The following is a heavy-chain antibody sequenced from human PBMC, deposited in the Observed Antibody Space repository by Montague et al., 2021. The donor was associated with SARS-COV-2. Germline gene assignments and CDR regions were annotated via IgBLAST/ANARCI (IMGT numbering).Heavy chain of an antibody. CDR3: ARVGRGSSWYEVAFDI. Sequence: SETLSLTCTVSGGSISRYSSTWIRQPPGKGLEWIGYIYNSGSTNYNPSLTSRVTISVDTSKNQFSLKLSSVAAADTAVYYCARVGRGSSWYEVAFDIWGQGTMVTVSS. D-gene: IGHD6-13*01. CDR2: IYNSGST. J-gene: IGHJ3*02. V-gene: IGHV4-59*01. CDR1: GGSISRYS.